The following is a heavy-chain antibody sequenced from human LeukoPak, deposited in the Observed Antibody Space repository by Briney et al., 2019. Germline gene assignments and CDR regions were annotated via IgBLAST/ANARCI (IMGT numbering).Heavy chain of an antibody. CDR3: TREYISGPRQTDAFDI. Sequence: GGSLRLSCVASGFTLGNHWMHWVRQAPGKGLVWVSRISGDEIWTSYADSVKGRFTISRDNAKDTLYLQMNGLRTEDTAVYYCTREYISGPRQTDAFDIWGRGTMVTASS. D-gene: IGHD3-22*01. CDR2: ISGDEIWT. J-gene: IGHJ3*02. V-gene: IGHV3-74*01. CDR1: GFTLGNHW.